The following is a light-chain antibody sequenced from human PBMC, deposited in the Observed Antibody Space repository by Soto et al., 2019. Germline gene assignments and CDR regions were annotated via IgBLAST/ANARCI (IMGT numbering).Light chain of an antibody. Sequence: QSVLTQPPSASGTPGQRVTISCSGSSSNIGSNYIYWYQHLPGTAPKLLIFKNNQRPSGVPDRFSGSKSGTSASLAISGLRSEDEAEYFCAAWDDSLSGPVLGGGTKVTVL. CDR2: KNN. J-gene: IGLJ3*02. V-gene: IGLV1-47*01. CDR1: SSNIGSNY. CDR3: AAWDDSLSGPV.